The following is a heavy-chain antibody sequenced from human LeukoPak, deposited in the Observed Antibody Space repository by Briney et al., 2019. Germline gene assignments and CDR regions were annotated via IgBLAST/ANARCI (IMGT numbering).Heavy chain of an antibody. Sequence: SETLSLTCTVSGGSISSYYWSWIRQPPGKGLEWIGEINHSGSTNYNPSLKSRVTISVDTSKNQFSLKLSSVTAADTAVYYCARWGSLMVYYGMDVWGQGTTVTVSS. CDR2: INHSGST. V-gene: IGHV4-34*01. D-gene: IGHD3-10*01. CDR1: GGSISSYY. J-gene: IGHJ6*02. CDR3: ARWGSLMVYYGMDV.